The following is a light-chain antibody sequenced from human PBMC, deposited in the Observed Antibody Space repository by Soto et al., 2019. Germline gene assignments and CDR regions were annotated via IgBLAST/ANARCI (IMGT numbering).Light chain of an antibody. J-gene: IGLJ3*02. V-gene: IGLV2-23*03. CDR3: CSYAGSSTFWV. CDR2: EGS. CDR1: SSDVGSYNL. Sequence: QSALTQPASVSGSPGQSITISCTGTSSDVGSYNLSWYQQHPGKAPKLMIYEGSKRPSGVSNRFSGSKSGNTASLTISGLQAEDEDDYYCCSYAGSSTFWVFGGGTKLTVL.